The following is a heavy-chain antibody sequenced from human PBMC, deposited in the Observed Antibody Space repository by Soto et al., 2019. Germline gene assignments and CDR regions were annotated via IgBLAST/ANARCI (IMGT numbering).Heavy chain of an antibody. CDR2: IYYSGST. D-gene: IGHD3-10*01. J-gene: IGHJ3*02. CDR3: ARVWGGAFDI. CDR1: GGSISSYY. Sequence: SETLYLTCTVSGGSISSYYWGWIRQPPGKGLEWIGYIYYSGSTNYNPSLKSRVTISVDTSKNQFSLKLSSVTAADTAVYYCARVWGGAFDIWGQGTMVTVSS. V-gene: IGHV4-59*01.